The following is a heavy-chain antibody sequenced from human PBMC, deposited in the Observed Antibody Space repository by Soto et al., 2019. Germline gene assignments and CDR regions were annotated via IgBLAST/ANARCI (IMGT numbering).Heavy chain of an antibody. CDR3: AKDNPGYCSGGSCPNWFDP. Sequence: EVQLLESGGGLVQPGGSLRLSCSASGFTFSSYAMSWVRRPPGKGLEWVSTINSSGGGTYYADSVKGRFTISRDNSKNTLYLQMNSLRAEDTAVYYCAKDNPGYCSGGSCPNWFDPWGQGTLVTVSS. V-gene: IGHV3-23*01. J-gene: IGHJ5*02. CDR2: INSSGGGT. D-gene: IGHD2-15*01. CDR1: GFTFSSYA.